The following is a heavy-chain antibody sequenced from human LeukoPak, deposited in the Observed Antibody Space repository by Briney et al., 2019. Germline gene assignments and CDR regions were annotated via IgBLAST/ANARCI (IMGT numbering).Heavy chain of an antibody. D-gene: IGHD3-10*01. V-gene: IGHV3-9*01. J-gene: IGHJ6*02. CDR2: ISWNSGSV. CDR3: AKDIGSTHYYYGMDI. Sequence: GGSLRLSCAASGFTFDDYAMHWVRQPPGKGLEWVSGISWNSGSVAYADSVKGRFTISRDNAKNSLYLQMNSLRAEDTALYYCAKDIGSTHYYYGMDIWGQGTTVTVSS. CDR1: GFTFDDYA.